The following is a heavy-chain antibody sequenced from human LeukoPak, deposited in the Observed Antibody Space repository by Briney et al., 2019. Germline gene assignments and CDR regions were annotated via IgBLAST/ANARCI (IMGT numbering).Heavy chain of an antibody. CDR2: MNPNSGNT. D-gene: IGHD2-8*01. CDR1: GYTFTSYD. V-gene: IGHV1-8*01. J-gene: IGHJ5*02. CDR3: ARGRILYSTPRLFDP. Sequence: ASVKVSCKASGYTFTSYDINWVRQATGQGLEWMGWMNPNSGNTGYAQKFQGRVTMTRNTSISTAYMELSSLRSEDTAVYYCARGRILYSTPRLFDPWGQGTLVTVTS.